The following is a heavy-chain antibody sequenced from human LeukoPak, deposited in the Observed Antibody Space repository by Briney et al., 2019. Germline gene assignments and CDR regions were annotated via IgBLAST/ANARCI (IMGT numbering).Heavy chain of an antibody. CDR2: INHSGST. J-gene: IGHJ4*02. CDR1: GGSFSGYY. Sequence: SENLSLTCAVYGGSFSGYYWSWIRQPPGKGLEWIGEINHSGSTNYNPSLKSRVTISVDTSKNQFSLKLSSVTAADTAVYYCARRTYSSSWYRVDYWGQGTLVTVSS. CDR3: ARRTYSSSWYRVDY. V-gene: IGHV4-34*01. D-gene: IGHD6-13*01.